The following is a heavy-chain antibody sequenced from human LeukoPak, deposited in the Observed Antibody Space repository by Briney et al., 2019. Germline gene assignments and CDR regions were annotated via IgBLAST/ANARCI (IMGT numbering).Heavy chain of an antibody. CDR3: ARDLGGGTYYVGSDN. CDR2: IYSGGIT. D-gene: IGHD1-26*01. J-gene: IGHJ4*02. Sequence: PGESLRLSCAASGFTVSSSYMSWVRQAPGRGLEWVSVIYSGGITYYADSVKGRFTISRDNSKNTLYPQMNSLRAEDTAVYYCARDLGGGTYYVGSDNWGQGTLVTVSS. CDR1: GFTVSSSY. V-gene: IGHV3-66*01.